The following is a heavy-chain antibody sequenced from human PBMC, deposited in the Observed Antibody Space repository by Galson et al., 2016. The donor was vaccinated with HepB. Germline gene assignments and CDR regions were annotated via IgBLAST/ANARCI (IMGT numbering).Heavy chain of an antibody. D-gene: IGHD3-22*01. CDR2: ISYDGSNK. Sequence: SLRLSCAPSGFTFNTYCMHWVRQAPGKGLEWVALISYDGSNKYYADSVRGRFTISRDNSKNTLSLQMNSLRAEDTAIYYCAKDNGLFRFDIWGQGTMVTVSS. V-gene: IGHV3-30*18. CDR1: GFTFNTYC. CDR3: AKDNGLFRFDI. J-gene: IGHJ3*02.